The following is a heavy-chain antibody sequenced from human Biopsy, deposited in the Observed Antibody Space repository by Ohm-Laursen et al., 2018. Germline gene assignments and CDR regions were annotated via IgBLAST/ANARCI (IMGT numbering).Heavy chain of an antibody. D-gene: IGHD1-26*01. J-gene: IGHJ3*02. CDR1: GGSMTGYE. CDR3: ARVEAGTYDALDI. V-gene: IGHV4-59*07. Sequence: SDTLSLTCSVSGGSMTGYEWSWIRLAPGKGREWIGYIYYSGGTKYNPSLAIRVTFSVDMSKSQFSLKLYSVTAADTAVYYCARVEAGTYDALDIWGQGTLVAVSA. CDR2: IYYSGGT.